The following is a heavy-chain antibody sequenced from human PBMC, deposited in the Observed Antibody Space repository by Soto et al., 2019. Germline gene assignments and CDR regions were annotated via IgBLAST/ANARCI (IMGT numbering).Heavy chain of an antibody. J-gene: IGHJ4*02. CDR2: IFRDGTA. D-gene: IGHD3-10*01. CDR3: ARLVYDTRLNYMYFEF. V-gene: IGHV4-4*02. Sequence: SETLSLTCAVSGVSISSGNWWTWVRQSPQRGLEYIGEIFRDGTANYYPSFERRVAISVDTSKNQFSLKLTSVTAADTAIYFCARLVYDTRLNYMYFEFWGKGTLATVSA. CDR1: GVSISSGNW.